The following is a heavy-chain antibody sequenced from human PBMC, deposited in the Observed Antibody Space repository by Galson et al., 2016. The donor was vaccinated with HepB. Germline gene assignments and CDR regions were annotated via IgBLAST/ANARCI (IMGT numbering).Heavy chain of an antibody. CDR1: GLTFSRFG. J-gene: IGHJ4*02. D-gene: IGHD1-14*01. CDR3: ARDLWGDCRTTTCSHLDS. V-gene: IGHV3-33*01. Sequence: SLRLSCAASGLTFSRFGMHWVRQAPGKGLESVAVIWFDGRDAYYGASVQGRFTISKDNSNNMLYLQMNSLRVEDTAVYYCARDLWGDCRTTTCSHLDSWGQGTLVTVSS. CDR2: IWFDGRDA.